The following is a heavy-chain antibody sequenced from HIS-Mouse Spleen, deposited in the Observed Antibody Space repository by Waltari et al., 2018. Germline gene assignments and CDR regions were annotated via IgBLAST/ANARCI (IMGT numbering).Heavy chain of an antibody. CDR1: GGSFRGSY. CDR2: INHSGST. J-gene: IGHJ4*02. CDR3: AREITRAIDY. Sequence: QVQLQQWGAGLLKPSETLSLTCAVHGGSFRGSYWSGIRQPPGKGLEWIGEINHSGSTNYNPSLKSRVTISVDTSKNQFSLKLSSVTPADTAVYYCAREITRAIDYWGQGTLVTVSS. D-gene: IGHD3-16*01. V-gene: IGHV4-34*01.